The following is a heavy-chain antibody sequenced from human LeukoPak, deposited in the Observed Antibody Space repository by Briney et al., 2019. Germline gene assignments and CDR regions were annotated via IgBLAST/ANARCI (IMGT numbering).Heavy chain of an antibody. Sequence: SVKVSCKASGGTFSSYAISWVRQAPGQGLEWMGRIIPIFGIANYAQKFQGRVTITADKSTSTAYMELSSLRSEDTAVYYCARVPVPGGDYYYGMDVWGQGTTVTVSS. CDR1: GGTFSSYA. J-gene: IGHJ6*02. CDR3: ARVPVPGGDYYYGMDV. D-gene: IGHD4-17*01. V-gene: IGHV1-69*04. CDR2: IIPIFGIA.